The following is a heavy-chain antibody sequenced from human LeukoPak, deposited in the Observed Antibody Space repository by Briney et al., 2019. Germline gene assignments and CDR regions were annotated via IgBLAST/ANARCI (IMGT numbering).Heavy chain of an antibody. CDR3: ARATDYDFWSGYYTGDYYYYMDL. D-gene: IGHD3-3*01. CDR2: ISAYNGNT. Sequence: ASVKVSCKASGYTFTSYGISWVRQAPGQGLEWMGWISAYNGNTNYAQKLQGRVTMTTDTSTSTAYMELRSLRSDDTAVYYCARATDYDFWSGYYTGDYYYYMDLWGKGTTVTVSS. V-gene: IGHV1-18*01. J-gene: IGHJ6*03. CDR1: GYTFTSYG.